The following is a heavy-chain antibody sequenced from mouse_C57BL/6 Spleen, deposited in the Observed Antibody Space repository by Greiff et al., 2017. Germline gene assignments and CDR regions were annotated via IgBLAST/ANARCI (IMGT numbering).Heavy chain of an antibody. V-gene: IGHV1-26*01. Sequence: EVQLQQSGPELVKPGASVKISCKASGYTFTDYYMNWVKQSHGKSLEWIGDINPNNGGTSYNQKFKGKATLTVAKSSSTAYMELRSLTSEDSAVYYCARGGYAYGSFAYWGQGTLVTVSA. CDR3: ARGGYAYGSFAY. CDR1: GYTFTDYY. J-gene: IGHJ3*01. D-gene: IGHD1-1*01. CDR2: INPNNGGT.